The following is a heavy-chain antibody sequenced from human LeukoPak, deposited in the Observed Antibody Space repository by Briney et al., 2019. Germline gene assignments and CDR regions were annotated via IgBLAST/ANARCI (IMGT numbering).Heavy chain of an antibody. CDR1: GFTFSSFW. CDR2: IKEDGGEM. CDR3: ATYLYASSAFDS. D-gene: IGHD3-22*01. Sequence: PGGSLRLSCAASGFTFSSFWMSWVRQAPGKGLEWVANIKEDGGEMYYVDSVKGRFTISRDNAKNSLSLQMNSLRSEDTAVYYCATYLYASSAFDSWGQGTLVTVSS. V-gene: IGHV3-7*05. J-gene: IGHJ5*01.